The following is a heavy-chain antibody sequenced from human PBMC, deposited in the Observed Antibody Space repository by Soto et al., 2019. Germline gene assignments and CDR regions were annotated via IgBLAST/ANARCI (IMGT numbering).Heavy chain of an antibody. CDR2: ISYDGINK. CDR1: GFTFRSYA. V-gene: IGHV3-30-3*01. CDR3: VRSMIIVVRLIGLDY. J-gene: IGHJ4*02. D-gene: IGHD3-22*01. Sequence: PGGSLRLSCGASGFTFRSYAMHWVRQTPGKGLEWVAVISYDGINKHYADSVKGRFSISRDNAKNMLYLQMDSLSSEDTAVYYCVRSMIIVVRLIGLDYWGQGTMVTVYS.